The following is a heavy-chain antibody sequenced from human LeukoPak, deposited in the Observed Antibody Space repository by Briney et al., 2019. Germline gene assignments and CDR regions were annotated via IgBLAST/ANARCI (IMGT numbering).Heavy chain of an antibody. CDR2: IYYSGST. CDR1: GGSISSGDYY. CDR3: ARDAVQQWQWPGGWFDP. Sequence: PSETLSLTCTVSGGSISSGDYYWSWIRQPPGKSLEWIGYIYYSGSTYYNPSLKSRVTISVDTSKNQFSLKLSSVTAADTAVYYCARDAVQQWQWPGGWFDPWGQGTLVTVSS. D-gene: IGHD6-19*01. J-gene: IGHJ5*02. V-gene: IGHV4-30-4*01.